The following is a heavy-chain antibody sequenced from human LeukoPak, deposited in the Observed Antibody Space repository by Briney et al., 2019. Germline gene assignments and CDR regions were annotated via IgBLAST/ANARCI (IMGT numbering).Heavy chain of an antibody. CDR1: GFTFSSYA. Sequence: PGGSLRLSCAASGFTFSSYAMSWVRQAPGKGLEWVSVISGLGGSTYHADSVKGRFAISRDNSKNTLWLQMNSLRADGTAIYYCARDVEARISAAGTFDFWGQGSLVTVSS. V-gene: IGHV3-23*01. J-gene: IGHJ4*02. CDR2: ISGLGGST. D-gene: IGHD6-13*01. CDR3: ARDVEARISAAGTFDF.